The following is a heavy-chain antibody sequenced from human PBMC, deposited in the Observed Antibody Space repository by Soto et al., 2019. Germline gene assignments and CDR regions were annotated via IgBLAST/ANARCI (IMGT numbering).Heavy chain of an antibody. J-gene: IGHJ1*01. CDR2: INHSGST. CDR1: GGSFSGYY. CDR3: ATDYGDFSEYFQH. V-gene: IGHV4-34*01. D-gene: IGHD4-17*01. Sequence: QVQLQQWGAGLLKPSETLSLTCAVYGGSFSGYYWSWIRQPPGKGLEWIGEINHSGSTNYNPSLRRRVTISVDTSKNQFSLKLSSVTAADTAVYYCATDYGDFSEYFQHWGQGTLVTVSS.